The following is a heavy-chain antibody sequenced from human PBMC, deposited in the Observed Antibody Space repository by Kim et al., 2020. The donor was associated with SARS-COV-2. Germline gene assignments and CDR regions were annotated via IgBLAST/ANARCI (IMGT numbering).Heavy chain of an antibody. D-gene: IGHD5-18*01. V-gene: IGHV3-23*01. J-gene: IGHJ4*02. Sequence: GGSLRLSCAASGFTFNNFGMNWVRQAPGKGLEWVSAISGSGGSTYYADSVKGRFTINRDNSKNTLYLLMNSLRAEDTAVYFCAKEAVGYFYGYLDYRGQGTLVTVSS. CDR2: ISGSGGST. CDR1: GFTFNNFG. CDR3: AKEAVGYFYGYLDY.